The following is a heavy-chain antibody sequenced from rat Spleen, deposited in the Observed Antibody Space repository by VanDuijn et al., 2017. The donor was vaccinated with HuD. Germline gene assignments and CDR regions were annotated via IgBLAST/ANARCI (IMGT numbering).Heavy chain of an antibody. J-gene: IGHJ2*01. D-gene: IGHD4-3*01. CDR1: GFTFSRYW. Sequence: EVQLAETGGGLVQPGRSLKLSCVASGFTFSRYWMYWVRQAPGKGLEWISSISNDGGTTYYPDSVKGRFTISRDNAENTVYLQMNSLRSEDTAIYYCVREEFGVQYWGQGVMVTVSS. V-gene: IGHV5-58*01. CDR2: ISNDGGTT. CDR3: VREEFGVQY.